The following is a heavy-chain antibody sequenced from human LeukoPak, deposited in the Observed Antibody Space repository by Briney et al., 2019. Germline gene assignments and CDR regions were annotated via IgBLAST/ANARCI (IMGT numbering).Heavy chain of an antibody. CDR2: ISGSGGST. V-gene: IGHV3-23*01. J-gene: IGHJ4*02. CDR3: AKVREYSSGSAGYYFDY. CDR1: GFTFSSYA. Sequence: GGSLRLSCAASGFTFSSYAMSWVRQAPGKGLEWVSAISGSGGSTYYADSVKGRFTISRDNSKNTLYLQMNSLRAEDTAVYYCAKVREYSSGSAGYYFDYWGQGTLVTVSS. D-gene: IGHD6-19*01.